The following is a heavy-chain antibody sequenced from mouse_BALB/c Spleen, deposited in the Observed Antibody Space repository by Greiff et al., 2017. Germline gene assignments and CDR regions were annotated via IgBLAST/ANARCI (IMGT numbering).Heavy chain of an antibody. D-gene: IGHD1-1*01. CDR2: IDPANGNT. J-gene: IGHJ4*01. CDR1: GFNIKDTY. V-gene: IGHV14-3*02. CDR3: ARSVYYYGSSRYAMEY. Sequence: EVQLQQSGAELVKPGASVKLSCTASGFNIKDTYMHWVKQRPEQGLEWIGRIDPANGNTKYDPKFQGKATITADTSSNTAYLQLSSLTSEDTAVYYCARSVYYYGSSRYAMEYWGQGTSVTVSS.